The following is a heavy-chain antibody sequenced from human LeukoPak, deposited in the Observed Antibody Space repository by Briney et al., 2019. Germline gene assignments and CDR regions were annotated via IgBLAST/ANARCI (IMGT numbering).Heavy chain of an antibody. D-gene: IGHD3-3*01. CDR3: AKVGQTYYDFWSGYYPDY. J-gene: IGHJ4*02. V-gene: IGHV3-30*02. Sequence: GGSLRLSCAASGFTFSSYGMHWVRQAPGKGLEWVAVIRYDGSNKYYADSVKGRFTISRDNSKNTLYLQMNSLRAEDTAVYYCAKVGQTYYDFWSGYYPDYWGQGTLVTVSS. CDR1: GFTFSSYG. CDR2: IRYDGSNK.